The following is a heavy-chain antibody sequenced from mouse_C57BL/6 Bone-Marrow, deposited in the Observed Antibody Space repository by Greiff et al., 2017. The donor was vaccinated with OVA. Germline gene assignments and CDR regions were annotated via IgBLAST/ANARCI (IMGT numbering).Heavy chain of an antibody. D-gene: IGHD1-1*01. CDR3: ARIGVGCLLCVNYYAIDY. CDR2: INPYNGGT. CDR1: GYTFTDYY. Sequence: EVQLQQSGPVLVKPGASVKMSCKASGYTFTDYYMNWVKQSHGKSLEWIGVINPYNGGTSYNQKFKGKATLTVAKSSSTAYMELHSLTSEHSAVYYCARIGVGCLLCVNYYAIDYWGQGTSVTGSS. V-gene: IGHV1-19*01. J-gene: IGHJ4*01.